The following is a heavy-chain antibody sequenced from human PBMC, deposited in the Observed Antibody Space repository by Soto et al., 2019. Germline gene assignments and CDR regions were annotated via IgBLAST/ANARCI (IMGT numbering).Heavy chain of an antibody. CDR3: ARSSYCSGGSCYHGC. V-gene: IGHV1-69*02. D-gene: IGHD2-15*01. CDR1: GGTFSSYP. J-gene: IGHJ4*02. CDR2: IIPILGIA. Sequence: QVQLVQSGAEVKKPGSSVKVSCKASGGTFSSYPISWVRQAPGQGLEWMARIIPILGIANYAQKFQGRVTITADNSTSTAYMELSSLRSEATAVYYCARSSYCSGGSCYHGCWGQGPRVTVSS.